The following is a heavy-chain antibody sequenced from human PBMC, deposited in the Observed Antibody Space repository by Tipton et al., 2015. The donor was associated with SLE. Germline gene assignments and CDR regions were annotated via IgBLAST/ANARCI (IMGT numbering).Heavy chain of an antibody. CDR2: IYYSGST. CDR1: GGSITSIHH. D-gene: IGHD2-2*01. V-gene: IGHV4-59*11. CDR3: ARVPAFYYYYMDV. Sequence: TLSLTCSVSGGSITSIHHWSWVRQPPGKGLEWIGYIYYSGSTNYNPSLKSRVTISVDTSKNQFSLKLSSVTAADTAVYYCARVPAFYYYYMDVWGKGTTVTVSS. J-gene: IGHJ6*03.